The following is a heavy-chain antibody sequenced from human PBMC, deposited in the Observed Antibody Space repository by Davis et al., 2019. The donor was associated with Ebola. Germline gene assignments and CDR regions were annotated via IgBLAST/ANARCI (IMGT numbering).Heavy chain of an antibody. Sequence: MPGGSLRLSCTVSGGSISSYYWSWIRQPPGKGLEWIGYIYCSGSTNYNPSPKSRVTISVDTSKNQFSLKLSSVTAADTAVYYCASYRRQLDRYDYWGQGTLVNVSS. CDR2: IYCSGST. J-gene: IGHJ4*02. CDR3: ASYRRQLDRYDY. D-gene: IGHD6-6*01. CDR1: GGSISSYY. V-gene: IGHV4-59*12.